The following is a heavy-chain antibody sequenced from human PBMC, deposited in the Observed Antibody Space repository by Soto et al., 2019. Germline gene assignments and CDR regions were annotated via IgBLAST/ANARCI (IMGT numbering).Heavy chain of an antibody. CDR2: ISCCGGST. V-gene: IGHV3-23*01. Sequence: PGGSLRLSCEASGLNFKKFATGWLRQTPGEGLESVSGISCCGGSTFYADTVTGRFRLARDDSKKALSLHLNHLRVEATAHYFCGNTDGEQLLITHQDNCGQGTQATVS. J-gene: IGHJ1*01. CDR1: GLNFKKFA. CDR3: GNTDGEQLLITHQDN. D-gene: IGHD6-19*01.